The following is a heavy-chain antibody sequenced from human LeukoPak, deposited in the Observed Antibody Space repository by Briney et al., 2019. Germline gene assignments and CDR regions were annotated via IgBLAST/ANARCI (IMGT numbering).Heavy chain of an antibody. CDR1: GFTFSSYW. CDR3: AKSGYNRFDY. CDR2: IKQDGSEK. V-gene: IGHV3-7*03. J-gene: IGHJ4*02. Sequence: GGSLTPSCAASGFTFSSYWMSWVRQAPGKGLEWVANIKQDGSEKYYVDSVKGRFTISRDNAKNSLYLQMNSLRAEDTAVYYCAKSGYNRFDYWGQGTLVTVSS. D-gene: IGHD5-24*01.